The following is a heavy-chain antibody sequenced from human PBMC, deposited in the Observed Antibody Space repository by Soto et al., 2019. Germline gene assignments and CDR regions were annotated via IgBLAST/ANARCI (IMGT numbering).Heavy chain of an antibody. CDR2: VYSSGGT. V-gene: IGHV4-4*07. J-gene: IGHJ5*02. CDR3: ARGQRFSDWFDP. D-gene: IGHD3-3*01. Sequence: KPSETLSLTCTVSGGSMSSYYWTWIRQPAGKGLEWIGRVYSSGGTHYNPSLKSRVTISLDTSKNQFSLRLLSVTDADTAVYYCARGQRFSDWFDPWGQGTLVTVSP. CDR1: GGSMSSYY.